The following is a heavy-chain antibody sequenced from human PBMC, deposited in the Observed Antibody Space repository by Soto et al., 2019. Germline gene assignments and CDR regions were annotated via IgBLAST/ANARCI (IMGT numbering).Heavy chain of an antibody. CDR1: GYSFTSYW. CDR3: ARVDTAMAKPLSYYYYGMDV. D-gene: IGHD5-18*01. CDR2: IYPGDSDT. J-gene: IGHJ6*02. V-gene: IGHV5-51*01. Sequence: PGESLKISCKGSGYSFTSYWIGWVRQMPGKGLEWMGIIYPGDSDTRYSPSFQGQVTISANKSISTAYLQWNSLKASDTAMYYCARVDTAMAKPLSYYYYGMDVWGQGTTVTVSS.